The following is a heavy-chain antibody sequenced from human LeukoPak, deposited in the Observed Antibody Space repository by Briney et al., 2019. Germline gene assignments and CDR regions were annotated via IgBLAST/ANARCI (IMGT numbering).Heavy chain of an antibody. CDR2: IYYSGST. J-gene: IGHJ6*03. CDR1: GGSVSSGSYY. Sequence: PSETLALTCTDSGGSVSSGSYYWSWIRQPPGKGLEWIGYIYYSGSTNYNPSLKSRVTISVDTSKNQSSLKLSSVTAADTAVYYCARTPRGSSSFYYYYYMDVWGKGTTVTVSS. V-gene: IGHV4-61*01. D-gene: IGHD6-6*01. CDR3: ARTPRGSSSFYYYYYMDV.